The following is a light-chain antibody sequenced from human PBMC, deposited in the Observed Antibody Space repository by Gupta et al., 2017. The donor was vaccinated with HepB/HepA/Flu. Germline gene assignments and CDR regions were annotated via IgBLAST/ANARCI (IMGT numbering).Light chain of an antibody. V-gene: IGKV3-15*01. J-gene: IGKJ4*01. CDR2: GAS. CDR3: QQYNNWPLT. Sequence: ETVMTQSPATLSVSPGERATLSCRASQIFTSNLAWYQQKPGQAPRLLIYGASTRATGIPARFSGSGSGTEFTLTISSLQSEDFAVYYCQQYNNWPLTFGGWTKVEIK. CDR1: QIFTSN.